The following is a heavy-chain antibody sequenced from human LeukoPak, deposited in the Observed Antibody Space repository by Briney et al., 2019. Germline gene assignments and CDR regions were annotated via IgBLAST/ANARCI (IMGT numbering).Heavy chain of an antibody. CDR1: GGSINNYY. Sequence: SETLSLTCTVSGGSINNYYWSWIRQPAGKGLEWIGRIYTTGSTNYNPSLKSRITMSVDTSKNQFSLKLSSVTAADTAVYYCARARYQKLTYYYYYMDVWGKGTTVTVSS. V-gene: IGHV4-4*07. D-gene: IGHD2-2*01. J-gene: IGHJ6*03. CDR3: ARARYQKLTYYYYYMDV. CDR2: IYTTGST.